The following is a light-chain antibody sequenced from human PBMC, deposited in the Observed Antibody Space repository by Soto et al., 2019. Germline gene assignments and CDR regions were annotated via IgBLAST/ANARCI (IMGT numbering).Light chain of an antibody. CDR2: DVS. J-gene: IGLJ1*01. Sequence: QSALTQPASVSGSPGQSITISCTGTSSDVGGYNYVSWYQHHPGKAPKLMIYDVSNRPSGVSNRFSGSKSGNTASLTISVLRPEDEADYYCSSYTTSNTRQIVFGTGTKLTVL. CDR1: SSDVGGYNY. CDR3: SSYTTSNTRQIV. V-gene: IGLV2-14*03.